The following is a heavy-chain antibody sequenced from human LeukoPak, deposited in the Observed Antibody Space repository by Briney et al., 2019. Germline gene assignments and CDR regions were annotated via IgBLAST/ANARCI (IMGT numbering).Heavy chain of an antibody. CDR1: GFTFSSYA. D-gene: IGHD1-1*01. CDR3: ARQLERQLLIDAFDI. Sequence: GGSLRLSCAASGFTFSSYAMHWVRQAPGKGLEWVAVISYDGSNKYYADSVKGRFTISRDNSKNTLYLQMNSLRAEDTAVYYCARQLERQLLIDAFDIWGQGTMVTVSS. V-gene: IGHV3-30-3*01. J-gene: IGHJ3*02. CDR2: ISYDGSNK.